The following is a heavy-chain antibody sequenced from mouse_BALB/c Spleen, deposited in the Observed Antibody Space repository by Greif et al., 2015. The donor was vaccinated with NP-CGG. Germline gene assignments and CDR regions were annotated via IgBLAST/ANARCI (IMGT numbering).Heavy chain of an antibody. J-gene: IGHJ4*01. CDR1: GYAFSSYW. Sequence: VQLQQSGAELVRPGSSVKISCKASGYAFSSYWMNWVKQRPGQGLEWIGQIYPGDGDTNYNGKFKGKATLTADKSSSPAYMQLSSLTSEDSAVYFCARSDYGYAMDYWGQGTSVTASS. CDR3: ARSDYGYAMDY. D-gene: IGHD1-1*01. V-gene: IGHV1-80*01. CDR2: IYPGDGDT.